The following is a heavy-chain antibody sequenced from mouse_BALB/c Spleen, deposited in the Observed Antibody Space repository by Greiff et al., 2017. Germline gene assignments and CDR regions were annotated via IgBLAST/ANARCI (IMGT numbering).Heavy chain of an antibody. Sequence: EVQVVESGAELVKPGASVKLSCTASGFNIKDTYMHWVKQRPEQGLEWIGRIDPANGNTKYDPKFQGKATITADTSSNTAYLQLSSLTSEDTAVYYCASRGLGGYYFDYWGQGTTLTVSS. V-gene: IGHV14-3*02. J-gene: IGHJ2*01. CDR1: GFNIKDTY. D-gene: IGHD3-2*02. CDR2: IDPANGNT. CDR3: ASRGLGGYYFDY.